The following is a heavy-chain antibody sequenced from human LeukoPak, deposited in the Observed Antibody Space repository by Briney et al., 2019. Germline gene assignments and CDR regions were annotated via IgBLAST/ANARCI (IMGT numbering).Heavy chain of an antibody. CDR3: AGGGEQLGLFDR. Sequence: PSETLSLTCTVSGGSISSYYWSWIRQPPGKGLEWIGYIYSSGSTNYNPSVKSRVTISVDTSKNQFSLKLSSVTAADTALYHCAGGGEQLGLFDRWGQGALVTVSS. J-gene: IGHJ5*02. V-gene: IGHV4-59*08. CDR1: GGSISSYY. D-gene: IGHD6-13*01. CDR2: IYSSGST.